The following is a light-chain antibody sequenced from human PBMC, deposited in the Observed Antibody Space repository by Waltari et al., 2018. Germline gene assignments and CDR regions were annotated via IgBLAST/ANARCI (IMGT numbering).Light chain of an antibody. CDR2: DTS. V-gene: IGKV3D-15*01. CDR1: QSVTRA. CDR3: QQYNSYSLLS. Sequence: EILLTQSPGTLSLSPGERATLSCRASQSVTRALAWYQQKPGQAPRLLIYDTSKRATGIPDRFSGSGSGTEFTLTISSLQPDDFATYYCQQYNSYSLLSFGGGTKVEIK. J-gene: IGKJ4*01.